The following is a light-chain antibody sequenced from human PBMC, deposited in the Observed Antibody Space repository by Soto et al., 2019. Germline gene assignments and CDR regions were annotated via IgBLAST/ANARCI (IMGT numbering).Light chain of an antibody. CDR3: QQYSTLPHT. J-gene: IGKJ2*01. V-gene: IGKV3-20*01. Sequence: EVVLTQSPDTLSLPPGERATLSCRASQSISSYLAWYQQKPGQAPRLLIYGVSSRATDIPDRFSGSGSGTDFTLTISRLEPEDFVVYYCQQYSTLPHTFGQGTKLEVK. CDR1: QSISSY. CDR2: GVS.